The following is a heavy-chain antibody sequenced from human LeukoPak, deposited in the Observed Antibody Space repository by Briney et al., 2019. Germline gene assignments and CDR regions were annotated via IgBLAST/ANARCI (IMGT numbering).Heavy chain of an antibody. J-gene: IGHJ4*02. CDR2: IYYSGST. D-gene: IGHD1-14*01. V-gene: IGHV4-59*01. CDR3: AKVTGY. Sequence: SETLSLTCTVSGGSISSYYWSWIRQPPGKGLEWIGYIYYSGSTNYNPSLKSRVTISVDTSKNQFSLKLSSVTAADTAVYYCAKVTGYWGQGTLVTVSS. CDR1: GGSISSYY.